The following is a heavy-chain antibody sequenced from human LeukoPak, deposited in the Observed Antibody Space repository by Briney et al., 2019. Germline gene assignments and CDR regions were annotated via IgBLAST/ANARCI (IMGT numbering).Heavy chain of an antibody. Sequence: GGSLRLSCTTSGFTFSNAWMSWVRQAPGKGLEWVGRIKSKTDGGTTDYAAPVKGRFTISKEDSENTLYLQMDSLKTEDTAVYYCTTESPHFDYWGQGTLVTVSS. CDR2: IKSKTDGGTT. CDR3: TTESPHFDY. V-gene: IGHV3-15*01. J-gene: IGHJ4*02. CDR1: GFTFSNAW.